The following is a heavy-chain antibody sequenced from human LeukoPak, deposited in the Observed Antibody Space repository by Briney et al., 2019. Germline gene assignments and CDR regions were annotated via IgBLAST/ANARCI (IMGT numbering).Heavy chain of an antibody. CDR1: GLPLSTFI. D-gene: IGHD3-22*01. J-gene: IGHJ4*02. Sequence: GGSLRLSCAASGLPLSTFIIHWVRQAPGKGLEGVAAISKDGIGKFYANSGKGRFTISRDNSKNTLHLQIDSLRLEDTAVYHCAREFHSSGYAGTFDCWGPGTLVTVSS. V-gene: IGHV3-30*04. CDR2: ISKDGIGK. CDR3: AREFHSSGYAGTFDC.